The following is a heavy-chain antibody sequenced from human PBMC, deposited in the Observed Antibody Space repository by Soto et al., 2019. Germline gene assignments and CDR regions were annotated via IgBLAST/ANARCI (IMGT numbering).Heavy chain of an antibody. CDR2: ISSSSSAI. CDR3: ARDLSYYDNSGYLDY. J-gene: IGHJ4*02. V-gene: IGHV3-48*02. Sequence: PGGSLRLSCAASGFTFSSYSMNWVRQAPGKGLEWVSYISSSSSAIYYADSVKGRFTISRDNAKNSLYLQMNSLRDEDTAVYYCARDLSYYDNSGYLDYWGQGTLVTVSS. D-gene: IGHD3-22*01. CDR1: GFTFSSYS.